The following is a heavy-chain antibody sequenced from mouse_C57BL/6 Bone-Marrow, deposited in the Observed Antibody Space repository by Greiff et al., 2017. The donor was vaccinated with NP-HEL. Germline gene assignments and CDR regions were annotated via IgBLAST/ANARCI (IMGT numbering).Heavy chain of an antibody. CDR1: GFTFTDYY. Sequence: EVMLVESGGGLVQPGGSLSLSCAASGFTFTDYYMSWVRQPPGQALEWLGFIRNNANGYTSEYSASVKGRFTISRDNSQSIIYLKMHALRAADSAYYSCAISSLYYCSSRYGLAYWGQGTLVTVSA. CDR3: AISSLYYCSSRYGLAY. V-gene: IGHV7-3*01. D-gene: IGHD1-1*01. J-gene: IGHJ3*01. CDR2: IRNNANGYTS.